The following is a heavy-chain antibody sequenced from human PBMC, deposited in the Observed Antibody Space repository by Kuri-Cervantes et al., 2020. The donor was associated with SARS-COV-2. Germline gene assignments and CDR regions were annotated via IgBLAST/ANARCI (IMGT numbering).Heavy chain of an antibody. D-gene: IGHD2/OR15-2a*01. CDR1: GYTLTELS. J-gene: IGHJ4*02. CDR2: FDPEDGET. Sequence: ASVKVSCKVSGYTLTELSMHWVRQAPGKGLEWMGGFDPEDGETIYAQKFQGRVTMTEDTSTDTAYMELSSLRSEGTAVYYCAREGTILSDIDYWGQGTLVTVSS. V-gene: IGHV1-24*01. CDR3: AREGTILSDIDY.